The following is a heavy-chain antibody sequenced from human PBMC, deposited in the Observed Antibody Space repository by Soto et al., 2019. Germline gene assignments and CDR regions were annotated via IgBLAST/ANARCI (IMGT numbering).Heavy chain of an antibody. CDR1: GFTVSSKY. V-gene: IGHV3-66*01. CDR3: TRDDVNCSDGTCYGRPMDL. CDR2: INRGGSI. J-gene: IGHJ6*03. Sequence: EVQLVESGGGLVQPGGSLRLSCAASGFTVSSKYMSWVRQAPGKGLEWVSRINRGGSISYADSVKGSFTISSDNSENTLYLQMSPLRVDDTTVYYWTRDDVNCSDGTCYGRPMDLWGKGTTVTVSS. D-gene: IGHD2-15*01.